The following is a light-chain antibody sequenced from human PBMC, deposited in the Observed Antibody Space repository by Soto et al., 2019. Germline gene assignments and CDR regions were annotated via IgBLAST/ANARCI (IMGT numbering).Light chain of an antibody. V-gene: IGKV3-20*01. CDR1: RSFSSSY. CDR3: QQYGSSPPYT. J-gene: IGKJ2*01. Sequence: EIVLTQSPGTLSLSPGERATLSCRASRSFSSSYLAWYQQKPGLAPWLLIYAASIRATGIPDRFSGSGSATDFTLTISRLEPEDSAVYYCQQYGSSPPYTFGQGTKLEIK. CDR2: AAS.